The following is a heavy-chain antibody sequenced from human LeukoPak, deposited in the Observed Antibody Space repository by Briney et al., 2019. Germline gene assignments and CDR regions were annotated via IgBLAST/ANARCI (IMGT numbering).Heavy chain of an antibody. Sequence: GGSLRLSCAASGFTVNSNYMSWVRQAPGKGLEWVSLIYSSGSTYYADSVKGRFTISRDNSKNTLYLQMNSLRAEDTAVYYCAKGVTVTHPHYFDYWGQGTLVTVSS. CDR3: AKGVTVTHPHYFDY. J-gene: IGHJ4*02. D-gene: IGHD4-17*01. CDR2: IYSSGST. CDR1: GFTVNSNY. V-gene: IGHV3-53*01.